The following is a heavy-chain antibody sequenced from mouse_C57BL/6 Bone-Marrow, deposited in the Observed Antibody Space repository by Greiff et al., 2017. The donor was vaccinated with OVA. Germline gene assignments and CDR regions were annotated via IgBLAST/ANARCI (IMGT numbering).Heavy chain of an antibody. J-gene: IGHJ3*01. D-gene: IGHD2-5*01. Sequence: QVQLQQSGAELVRPGASVTLSCKASGYTFTDYEMHWVKQTPVHGLEWIGAIDPETGGTAYNQKFKGKAILTADKSSSTAYMELRSLTSEDSAVYECTRDSNYSFAYWGQGTLVTVSA. CDR1: GYTFTDYE. CDR2: IDPETGGT. CDR3: TRDSNYSFAY. V-gene: IGHV1-15*01.